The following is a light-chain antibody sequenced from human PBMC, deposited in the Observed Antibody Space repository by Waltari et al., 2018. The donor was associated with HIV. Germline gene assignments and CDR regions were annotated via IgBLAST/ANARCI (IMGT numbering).Light chain of an antibody. J-gene: IGLJ2*01. CDR3: QAWDSSTVV. V-gene: IGLV3-1*01. CDR1: ALGGRS. Sequence: SYELTQPPSVSVSSGPTAPITSFADALGGRSACWYQQNPGLSPVLVIYQDNKRASGIFERFSGSNSGNAAALTISGTQAMDEADYFCQAWDSSTVVFGGGTKLTVL. CDR2: QDN.